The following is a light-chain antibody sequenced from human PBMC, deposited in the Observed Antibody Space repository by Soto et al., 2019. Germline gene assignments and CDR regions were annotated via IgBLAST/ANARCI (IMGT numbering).Light chain of an antibody. CDR3: QQYYSTPRT. V-gene: IGKV4-1*01. CDR2: WAS. CDR1: AMFLYSSNNKNY. Sequence: DIVMTQSPDSLAVSLCERATVNFKSSAMFLYSSNNKNYLAWYQQKPGQPPELLIYWASTRESGVPDRFSGSGSGTDFTLTISSLQAEDVAVYYCQQYYSTPRTFGQGTKVDIK. J-gene: IGKJ1*01.